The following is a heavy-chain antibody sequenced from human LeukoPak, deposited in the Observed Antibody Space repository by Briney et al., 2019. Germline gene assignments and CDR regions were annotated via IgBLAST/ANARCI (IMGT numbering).Heavy chain of an antibody. CDR1: GGSISSYY. V-gene: IGHV4-59*01. J-gene: IGHJ5*02. CDR2: IYYSGST. Sequence: PSETLSLTCTVSGGSISSYYWSWIRQAPGKGLEWIVYIYYSGSTNYNPSLKSQVTISVDTSKDQFSLKLSSVTAADTAVYYCARGLPTNNWLDPWGQGTLVTVSS. CDR3: ARGLPTNNWLDP. D-gene: IGHD4/OR15-4a*01.